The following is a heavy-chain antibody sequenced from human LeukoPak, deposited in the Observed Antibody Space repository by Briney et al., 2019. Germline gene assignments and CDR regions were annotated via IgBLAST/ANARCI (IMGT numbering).Heavy chain of an antibody. CDR2: INPNSGDT. Sequence: ASVKVSCKASGYTFTGYYIHWLRQAPGQGLEWMGWINPNSGDTNYAQNFQGRVTMTRDTSISTAYMELSRLRSDDTALYYCAREVATINYYYYYMDVWGKGTTVTVSS. CDR3: AREVATINYYYYYMDV. V-gene: IGHV1-2*02. J-gene: IGHJ6*03. D-gene: IGHD5-12*01. CDR1: GYTFTGYY.